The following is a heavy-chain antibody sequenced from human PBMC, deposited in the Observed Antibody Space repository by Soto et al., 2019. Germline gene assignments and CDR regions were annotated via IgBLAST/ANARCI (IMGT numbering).Heavy chain of an antibody. CDR3: AKDGHWLDVLLDS. J-gene: IGHJ4*02. Sequence: GVSLRLSCTASGFTFSNSAMTWVRQAPGKGLEWVSIISAAGRSAYHADSVKGRFTISRDNSKNTLYLRMTSLRAEDTAVYYCAKDGHWLDVLLDSWGQGTLVTVSA. CDR2: ISAAGRSA. D-gene: IGHD6-19*01. CDR1: GFTFSNSA. V-gene: IGHV3-23*01.